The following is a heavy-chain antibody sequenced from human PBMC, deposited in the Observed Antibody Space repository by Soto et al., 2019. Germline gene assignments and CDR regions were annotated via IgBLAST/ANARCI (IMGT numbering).Heavy chain of an antibody. CDR2: INHSGST. CDR3: ARANRYYYDSSGYPY. V-gene: IGHV4-34*01. Sequence: SETLSLTCAVYGGSFSGYYWSWIRQPPGKGLEWIGEINHSGSTNYNPSLKSRVTISVDTSKNQFSLKLSSVTAADTAVYYCARANRYYYDSSGYPYWGQGTLVTVSS. D-gene: IGHD3-22*01. CDR1: GGSFSGYY. J-gene: IGHJ4*02.